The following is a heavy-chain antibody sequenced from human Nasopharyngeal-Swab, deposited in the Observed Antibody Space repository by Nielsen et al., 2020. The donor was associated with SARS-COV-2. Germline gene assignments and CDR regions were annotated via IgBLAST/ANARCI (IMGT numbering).Heavy chain of an antibody. CDR1: GFTFSSYE. D-gene: IGHD5-12*01. CDR3: AREVPYSGHDDAFDL. V-gene: IGHV3-48*03. Sequence: GESLKISCAASGFTFSSYEMNWVRRAPGKGLEWVSHISSSGNTIYYADSVKGRFTISRDNAKNSLYLQMNSLRAEDTAVYYCAREVPYSGHDDAFDLWGQGTMVTVSS. CDR2: ISSSGNTI. J-gene: IGHJ3*01.